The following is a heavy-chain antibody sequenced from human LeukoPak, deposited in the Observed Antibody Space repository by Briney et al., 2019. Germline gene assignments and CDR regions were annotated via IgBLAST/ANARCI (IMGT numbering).Heavy chain of an antibody. CDR1: GFSLSTSGMR. CDR3: ARTYGDSNFDY. D-gene: IGHD4-17*01. Sequence: SGPALVKPTQTLTLTCTFSGFSLSTSGMRVSWIRQPPGKALEWLARIDWDDDKFYSTSLKTRLTTSKDTSKHQVVLTMTNMDPVDTATYYCARTYGDSNFDYWGQGTLVTVSS. CDR2: IDWDDDK. J-gene: IGHJ4*02. V-gene: IGHV2-70*04.